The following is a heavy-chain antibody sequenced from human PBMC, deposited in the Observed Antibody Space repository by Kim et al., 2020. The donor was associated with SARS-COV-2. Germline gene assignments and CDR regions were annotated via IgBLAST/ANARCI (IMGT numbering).Heavy chain of an antibody. V-gene: IGHV4-39*01. Sequence: SETLSLTCTVSGGAITSTSHYWAWIRQPPGKGLEWIASIYYSGSTYYNPSLKSRVTISXXTSKNQFSLKLTSVTAADTAVYYCARLXWLVRXXDPXGXGT. CDR3: ARLXWLVRXXDP. J-gene: IGHJ5*02. D-gene: IGHD6-19*01. CDR2: IYYSGST. CDR1: GGAITSTSHY.